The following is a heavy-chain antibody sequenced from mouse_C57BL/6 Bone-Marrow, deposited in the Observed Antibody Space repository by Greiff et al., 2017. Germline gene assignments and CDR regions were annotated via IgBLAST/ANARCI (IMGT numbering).Heavy chain of an antibody. CDR2: IDPSDSYT. J-gene: IGHJ3*01. Sequence: QVQLQQPGAELVKPGASVKLSCKASGYTFTSYWMQWVKQRPGQGLEWIGEIDPSDSYTNYNQKFKGKATLTVDTSSSTAYMQLSSLTSEDSAVYYCAIYYGYCWFAYWGQGTLVTVTA. CDR1: GYTFTSYW. V-gene: IGHV1-50*01. CDR3: AIYYGYCWFAY. D-gene: IGHD2-3*01.